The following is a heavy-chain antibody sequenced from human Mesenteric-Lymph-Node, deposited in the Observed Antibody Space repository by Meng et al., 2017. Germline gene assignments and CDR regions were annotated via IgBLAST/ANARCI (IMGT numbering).Heavy chain of an antibody. CDR2: TYDRSKWYN. CDR3: ARVAVGISSFDY. D-gene: IGHD1-26*01. V-gene: IGHV6-1*01. Sequence: VHLLQCGPRLVKPLQPLSLTGAISGDSVASTGAAWNWIRQSSSRGLEWLGRTYDRSKWYNDYAVSVKSRITIKPDTSKNQFSLQLNSVTPEDTAVYYCARVAVGISSFDYWGQGTLVTVSS. CDR1: GDSVASTGAA. J-gene: IGHJ4*02.